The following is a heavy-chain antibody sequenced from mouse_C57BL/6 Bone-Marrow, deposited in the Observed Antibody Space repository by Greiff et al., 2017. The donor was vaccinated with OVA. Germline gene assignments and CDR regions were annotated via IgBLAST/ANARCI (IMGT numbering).Heavy chain of an antibody. J-gene: IGHJ4*01. CDR1: GYTFTDYY. V-gene: IGHV1-26*01. Sequence: VQLQQSGPELVKPGASVKISCKASGYTFTDYYMNWVKQSHGKSLEWIGDINPNNGGTSYNQKFKGKATLTVDKSSSTAYMELRSLTSEDSAVYYGARSGGPYAMDYWGQGTSVTVSS. D-gene: IGHD3-1*01. CDR3: ARSGGPYAMDY. CDR2: INPNNGGT.